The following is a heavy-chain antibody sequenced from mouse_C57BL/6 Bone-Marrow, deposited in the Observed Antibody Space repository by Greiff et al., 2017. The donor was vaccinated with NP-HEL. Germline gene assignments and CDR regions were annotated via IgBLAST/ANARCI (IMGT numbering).Heavy chain of an antibody. CDR3: ARSQFITTVVAFDY. J-gene: IGHJ2*01. CDR1: GYTFTSYW. V-gene: IGHV1-59*01. CDR2: IDPSDSYT. D-gene: IGHD1-1*01. Sequence: VQLQQPGAELVRPGTSVKLSCKASGYTFTSYWMHWVKQRPGQGLEWIGVIDPSDSYTNYNQKFKGKATLTVDTSSSTAYMQLSSLTSEDSAVYYCARSQFITTVVAFDYWGQGTTLTVSS.